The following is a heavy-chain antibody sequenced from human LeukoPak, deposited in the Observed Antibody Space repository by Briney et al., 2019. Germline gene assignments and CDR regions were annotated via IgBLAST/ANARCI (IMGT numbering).Heavy chain of an antibody. J-gene: IGHJ4*02. CDR1: GFTFSRFA. CDR2: ISSNGGNT. D-gene: IGHD6-6*01. Sequence: PGGSLRLSCAASGFTFSRFAMYWVRQAPGKGLEFVSVISSNGGNTDYAKSVKGRFTISRDNSGNTLYLQMGSLRAEDTAVYYCARDGSSSSFDYWGQGTLVTVSS. V-gene: IGHV3-64*01. CDR3: ARDGSSSSFDY.